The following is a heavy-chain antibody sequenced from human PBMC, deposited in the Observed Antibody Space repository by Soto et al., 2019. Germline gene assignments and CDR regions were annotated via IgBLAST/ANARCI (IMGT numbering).Heavy chain of an antibody. Sequence: PXGTLTLTCTASCGSISCYYWSWIRQPPGKGLEWIGYIYYSGSTNYNPSLKSRVTISVDTSKNQFSLKLSSVTAADTAVYYCARAPKYNWFDPWGQGTLVTVSS. J-gene: IGHJ5*02. CDR3: ARAPKYNWFDP. V-gene: IGHV4-59*01. CDR1: CGSISCYY. CDR2: IYYSGST.